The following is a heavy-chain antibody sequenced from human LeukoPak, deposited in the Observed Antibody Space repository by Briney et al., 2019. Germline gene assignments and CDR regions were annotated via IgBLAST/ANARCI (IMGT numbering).Heavy chain of an antibody. CDR1: GAYVTTYS. V-gene: IGHV4-59*08. CDR2: FALSGAT. D-gene: IGHD2-21*01. CDR3: ARWGESEWAFAS. J-gene: IGHJ4*02. Sequence: SETLSLTCIVSGAYVTTYSWNWIRQSPGKGLEWIGYFALSGATSYSSSLKSRVTISRDTSKKQLSLKLTSVTAADTAVYYCARWGESEWAFASWGPGTLVTVSS.